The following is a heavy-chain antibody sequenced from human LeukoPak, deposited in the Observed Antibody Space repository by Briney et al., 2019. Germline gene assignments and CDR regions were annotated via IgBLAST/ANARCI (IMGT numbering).Heavy chain of an antibody. Sequence: PGGSLRLSCAASGFTFSSYAMHWVRQAPGKGLEWVAVISYDGSNKYYADSVKGRFTISRDNSKNTLYLQMNSLRAEDTAVYYCAKYSGLNYYYYMDVWGKGTTVTVSS. CDR2: ISYDGSNK. J-gene: IGHJ6*03. CDR3: AKYSGLNYYYYMDV. D-gene: IGHD2-21*01. V-gene: IGHV3-30-3*02. CDR1: GFTFSSYA.